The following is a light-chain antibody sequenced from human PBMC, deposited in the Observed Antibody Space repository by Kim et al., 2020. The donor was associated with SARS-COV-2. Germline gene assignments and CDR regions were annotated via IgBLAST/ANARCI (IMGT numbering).Light chain of an antibody. CDR2: AAS. V-gene: IGKV1-9*01. CDR1: QGIGTY. J-gene: IGKJ5*01. Sequence: GSVGDGVTITGRAGQGIGTYLAWYQQKPGEAPKLLIYAASTLQSGVPSRFSGSGSATDFTLTITSLQPEDFATYYCQQLEYYPITFGQGTRLEIK. CDR3: QQLEYYPIT.